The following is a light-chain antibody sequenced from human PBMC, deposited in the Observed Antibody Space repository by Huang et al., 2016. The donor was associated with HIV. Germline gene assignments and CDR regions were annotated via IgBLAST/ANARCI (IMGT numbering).Light chain of an antibody. Sequence: DIQMTQSPSTLSASVGDRVTITCRASQTISHWLAWYQQKPGKAPKFLLYKASNLESGVPSRFSGSGSGTEFTLTISSLQPDDFATYYCQQYNTYSPTFGQGTNLEIK. J-gene: IGKJ2*01. V-gene: IGKV1-5*03. CDR2: KAS. CDR3: QQYNTYSPT. CDR1: QTISHW.